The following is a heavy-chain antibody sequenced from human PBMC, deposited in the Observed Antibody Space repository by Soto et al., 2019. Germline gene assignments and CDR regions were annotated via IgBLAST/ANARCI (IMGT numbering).Heavy chain of an antibody. Sequence: SETLSLTCTVSGGSISSGNYYWSWIRQHPGKGLEWIGYIYYSGSPYYNPSLKSRVTISVDTSKNQFSLKLSSVTAADTAVYYCARDSATVTTSTFDYWGQGTLVTVS. J-gene: IGHJ4*02. CDR2: IYYSGSP. CDR3: ARDSATVTTSTFDY. V-gene: IGHV4-31*03. CDR1: GGSISSGNYY. D-gene: IGHD4-17*01.